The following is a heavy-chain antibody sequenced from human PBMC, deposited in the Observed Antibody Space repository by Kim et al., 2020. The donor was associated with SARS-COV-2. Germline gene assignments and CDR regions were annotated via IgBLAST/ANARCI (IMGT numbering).Heavy chain of an antibody. Sequence: TKYIEKVQGRVTMTPDTSTTTVYMGLRNLRSDDTAVYYCARRSSSYSWFDLWGQGTLVTVSS. D-gene: IGHD6-6*01. CDR2: T. V-gene: IGHV1-18*01. J-gene: IGHJ5*02. CDR3: ARRSSSYSWFDL.